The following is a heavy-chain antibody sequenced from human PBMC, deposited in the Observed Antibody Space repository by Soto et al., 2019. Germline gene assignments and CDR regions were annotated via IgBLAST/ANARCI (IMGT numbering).Heavy chain of an antibody. Sequence: SQPVSLTSAISWASVSSNTGAWNCIRSSPSRGLEWLGRTYYRSNWRHDYAVSVKSRITVNPDTSKNHFPLQLNSVTPDDTAVYYCARGVAGSGFDLWGQGTLVTVSS. D-gene: IGHD6-19*01. V-gene: IGHV6-1*01. J-gene: IGHJ4*02. CDR3: ARGVAGSGFDL. CDR2: TYYRSNWRH. CDR1: WASVSSNTGA.